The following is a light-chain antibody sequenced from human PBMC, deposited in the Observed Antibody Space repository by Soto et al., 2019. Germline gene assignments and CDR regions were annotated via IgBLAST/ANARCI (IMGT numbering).Light chain of an antibody. CDR3: MQGTHWPIT. CDR2: LGS. CDR1: QSLLHSNGYNY. J-gene: IGKJ5*01. V-gene: IGKV2-28*01. Sequence: DIVMTQSPLSLPVTPGEPASISCRSSQSLLHSNGYNYLHWYLQKPGQSPQLLIYLGSNRASGVPXRFSGSRQGTDFTLKISRVEAEDVGVYYCMQGTHWPITFRQGTRLEIK.